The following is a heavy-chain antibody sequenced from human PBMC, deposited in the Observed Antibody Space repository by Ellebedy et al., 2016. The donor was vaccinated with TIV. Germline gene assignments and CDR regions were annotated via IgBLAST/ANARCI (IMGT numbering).Heavy chain of an antibody. D-gene: IGHD3-3*01. CDR2: IIPIFGTA. Sequence: ASVKVSCKASGGNFSSYAISWVRQAPGQGLEWMGGIIPIFGTANYAQKFQGRVTITADKSTSTAYMELSSLRSEDTAVYYCASGDFWSGGGNWFDPWGQGTLVTVSS. V-gene: IGHV1-69*06. CDR3: ASGDFWSGGGNWFDP. J-gene: IGHJ5*02. CDR1: GGNFSSYA.